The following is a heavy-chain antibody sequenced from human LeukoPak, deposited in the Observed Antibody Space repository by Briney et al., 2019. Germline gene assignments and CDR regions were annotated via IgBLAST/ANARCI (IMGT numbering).Heavy chain of an antibody. CDR1: GFTFSTHS. J-gene: IGHJ5*02. CDR2: ISGSSSYI. Sequence: GGSLRLSCAASGFTFSTHSMTWVRQAPGKGLEWVSSISGSSSYIFYADSLKGRFTISRDNAKNSLYLQMNSLRAEDTAVYYCARDYTGYFPWGQGTLVIVSS. CDR3: ARDYTGYFP. V-gene: IGHV3-21*04. D-gene: IGHD3-9*01.